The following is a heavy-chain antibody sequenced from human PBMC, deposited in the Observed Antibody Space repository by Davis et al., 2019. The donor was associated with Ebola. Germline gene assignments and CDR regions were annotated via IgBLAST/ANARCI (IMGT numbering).Heavy chain of an antibody. D-gene: IGHD4-17*01. J-gene: IGHJ5*02. V-gene: IGHV3-23*01. CDR2: IGSSGGGI. Sequence: GESLKISCIGSGFTFNTYVMTWVRQGPGKGLEWVSVIGSSGGGIQYADFVKGRYIISRDNSKNTLYLQMNSLRAEDTAVYYCAKYTTTAASRYFDPWGQGTLVTVSS. CDR3: AKYTTTAASRYFDP. CDR1: GFTFNTYV.